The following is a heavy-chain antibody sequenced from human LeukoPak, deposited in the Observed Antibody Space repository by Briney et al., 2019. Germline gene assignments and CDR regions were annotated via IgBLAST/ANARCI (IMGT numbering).Heavy chain of an antibody. V-gene: IGHV1-18*01. CDR3: AGATWADIVATKSEH. Sequence: ASVKVSCKASGYTFTSYDISWVRQAPGQGLEWMGWISAYNGNTNYAQKLQGRVTMTTDTSTSTAYMELRSLRSDDTAVYYCAGATWADIVATKSEHWGQGTLVTVSS. J-gene: IGHJ1*01. CDR1: GYTFTSYD. CDR2: ISAYNGNT. D-gene: IGHD5-12*01.